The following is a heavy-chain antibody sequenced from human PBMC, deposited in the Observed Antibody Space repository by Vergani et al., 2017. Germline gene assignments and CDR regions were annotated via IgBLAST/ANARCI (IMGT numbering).Heavy chain of an antibody. CDR3: ARDGVGGEWLDPAGGMDV. CDR1: GFTFSSYS. D-gene: IGHD6-19*01. V-gene: IGHV3-21*01. Sequence: EVQLVESGGGLVKPGGSLRLSCAASGFTFSSYSMNWVRQAPGKGLEWVSSISSSSSYIYYADSVKGRFTISRDNAKNSLYLQMNSLRAEDTAVYYCARDGVGGEWLDPAGGMDVWGQGTTVTVSS. CDR2: ISSSSSYI. J-gene: IGHJ6*02.